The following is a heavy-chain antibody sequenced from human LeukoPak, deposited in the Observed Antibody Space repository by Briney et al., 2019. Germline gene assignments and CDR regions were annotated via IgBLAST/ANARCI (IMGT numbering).Heavy chain of an antibody. V-gene: IGHV3-48*04. D-gene: IGHD3-22*01. CDR3: ARAHYYDSSGLDF. J-gene: IGHJ4*02. CDR2: IGGSGTRT. CDR1: GFTFTTYG. Sequence: GGSLRLSCSASGFTFTTYGMNWVRQAPGKGLEWVSGIGGSGTRTYYADSLKGRFTISGDNAKNSLYLQMNSLRAEDTAVYYCARAHYYDSSGLDFWGQGTLVTVSS.